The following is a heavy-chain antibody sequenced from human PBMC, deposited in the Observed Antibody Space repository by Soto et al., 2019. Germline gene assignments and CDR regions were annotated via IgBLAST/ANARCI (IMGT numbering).Heavy chain of an antibody. CDR3: AKDLRLPVVAGRGGPYFQH. V-gene: IGHV3-9*01. CDR1: GFTFDDYA. D-gene: IGHD6-19*01. J-gene: IGHJ1*01. Sequence: EVQLVESGGGLVQPGRSLRLSCAASGFTFDDYAMHWVRQAPGKGLEWVSGISWNSGSIGYADSVKGRFTISRDNAKNSLYLKMTSLRAEDTALYYCAKDLRLPVVAGRGGPYFQHWGQGTLVTVSS. CDR2: ISWNSGSI.